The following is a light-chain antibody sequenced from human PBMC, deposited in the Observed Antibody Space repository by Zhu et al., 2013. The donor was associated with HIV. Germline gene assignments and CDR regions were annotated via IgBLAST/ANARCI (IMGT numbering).Light chain of an antibody. CDR2: GAS. J-gene: IGKJ4*01. CDR3: QHYAGSLT. CDR1: QSVSSSF. V-gene: IGKV3-20*01. Sequence: DIVLTQSPGTLSLSPGDTATLSCRASQSVSSSFLAWYQQKIGQPPRLLIYGASSRATGIPDRFSGSGSGTDFTLTISRLEPEDFAVYYCQHYAGSLTFGGGTKVEIK.